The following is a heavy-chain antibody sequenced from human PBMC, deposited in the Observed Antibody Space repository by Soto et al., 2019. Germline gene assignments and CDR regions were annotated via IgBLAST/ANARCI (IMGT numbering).Heavy chain of an antibody. CDR3: ARQRYYYDSSGYGFGY. V-gene: IGHV5-51*01. D-gene: IGHD3-22*01. CDR1: GYSFTSYW. J-gene: IGHJ4*02. CDR2: IYPGDSDT. Sequence: PGESLKISCKGSGYSFTSYWIGWVRQMPGKGLEWMGIIYPGDSDTRYSPSFQGQVTISADKSISTAYLQWSSLKASGTAMYYCARQRYYYDSSGYGFGYWGQGTLVTVSS.